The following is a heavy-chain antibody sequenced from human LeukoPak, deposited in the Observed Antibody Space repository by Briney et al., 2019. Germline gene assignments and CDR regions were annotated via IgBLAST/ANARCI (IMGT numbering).Heavy chain of an antibody. V-gene: IGHV1-2*02. D-gene: IGHD3-22*01. CDR2: INPNSGGT. J-gene: IGHJ4*02. CDR3: ARPSTPYYYDSSGYYGAFDY. CDR1: GYIFTSYG. Sequence: GASVKVSCKASGYIFTSYGISWVRQAPGQGLEWMGWINPNSGGTNYAQKFQGRVTMTRDTSISTAYMELSRLRSDDTAVYYCARPSTPYYYDSSGYYGAFDYWGQGTLVTVSS.